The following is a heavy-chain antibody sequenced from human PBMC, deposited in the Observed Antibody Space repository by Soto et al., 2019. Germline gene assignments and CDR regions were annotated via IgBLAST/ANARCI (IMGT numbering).Heavy chain of an antibody. J-gene: IGHJ6*02. CDR2: ISSSSSTI. CDR3: ARTVPLRFLIRYGMDV. CDR1: GFTFSSYS. D-gene: IGHD3-3*01. V-gene: IGHV3-48*02. Sequence: PGGSLRLSCAASGFTFSSYSMNWVRQAPGKGLEWVSYISSSSSTIYYADSVKGRFTISRDNAKNSLYLQMNSLRDEDTAVYYCARTVPLRFLIRYGMDVWGQGTTVTVSS.